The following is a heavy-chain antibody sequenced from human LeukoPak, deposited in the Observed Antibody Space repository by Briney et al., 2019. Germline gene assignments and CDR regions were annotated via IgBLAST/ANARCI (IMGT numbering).Heavy chain of an antibody. CDR2: ISSSSSYT. Sequence: GGSLRLSCAASGFTFSDYYMSWIRQAPGKGLEWVSYISSSSSYTNYADSVKGRFTISRDNAKNSLYLQMNSLRADDTAVYYCAKHGDCSGGKCYYWFDSWGQGTLVTVSS. D-gene: IGHD2-15*01. J-gene: IGHJ5*01. CDR1: GFTFSDYY. CDR3: AKHGDCSGGKCYYWFDS. V-gene: IGHV3-11*06.